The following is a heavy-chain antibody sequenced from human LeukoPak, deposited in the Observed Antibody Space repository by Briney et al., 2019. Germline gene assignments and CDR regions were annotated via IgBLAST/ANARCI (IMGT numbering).Heavy chain of an antibody. CDR1: GGSISSYY. CDR3: ASSSWYGRVDY. CDR2: FYYSGST. D-gene: IGHD6-13*01. Sequence: SETLSLTCTVSGGSISSYYWSWIRQPPGKGLEWIGYFYYSGSTNYNPSLKSRVTISVDTSKNQFSLKLSSVTAADTAVYYCASSSWYGRVDYWGQGTLVTLSS. V-gene: IGHV4-59*01. J-gene: IGHJ4*02.